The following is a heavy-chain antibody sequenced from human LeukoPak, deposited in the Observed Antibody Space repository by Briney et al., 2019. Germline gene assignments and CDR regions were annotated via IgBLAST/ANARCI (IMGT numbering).Heavy chain of an antibody. CDR1: GFTVSSNY. Sequence: GGSLRLSCAASGFTVSSNYMSWVRQAPGKGLEWVSVIYSGGSTYYADSVKGRFTISRDNSKNTLYLQMNSLRAEDTAVYYCAKDPTGGYSSGWPSGGWFDPWGQGTLVTVSS. J-gene: IGHJ5*02. V-gene: IGHV3-53*05. CDR3: AKDPTGGYSSGWPSGGWFDP. D-gene: IGHD6-19*01. CDR2: IYSGGST.